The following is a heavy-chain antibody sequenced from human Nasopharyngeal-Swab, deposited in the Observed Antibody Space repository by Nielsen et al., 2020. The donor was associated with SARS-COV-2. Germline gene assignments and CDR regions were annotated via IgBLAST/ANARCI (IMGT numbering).Heavy chain of an antibody. J-gene: IGHJ4*02. Sequence: LRLSCTVSGGSISSYYWSWIRQPPGKGLEWIGYIYYSGSTNYNPSLKSRVTISVDTSKNQFSLKLSSVTAADTAVYYCARATGGSYYPFDYWGQGTLVTVSS. CDR2: IYYSGST. CDR1: GGSISSYY. V-gene: IGHV4-59*01. D-gene: IGHD1-26*01. CDR3: ARATGGSYYPFDY.